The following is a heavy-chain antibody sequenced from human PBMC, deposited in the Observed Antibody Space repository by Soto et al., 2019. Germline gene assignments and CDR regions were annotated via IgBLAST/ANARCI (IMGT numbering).Heavy chain of an antibody. Sequence: QGQLVQSGAEVKQPGASVKVSCKASGYTFSTYGISWVRQAPGQGLEWMGGISGYNGDANYAQKFPDRVTMNIDTSTTTAYLELRRLTYDDTAVYFCAKNGHPPYYYYGMDVWGQGTTVTVSS. J-gene: IGHJ6*02. CDR1: GYTFSTYG. CDR3: AKNGHPPYYYYGMDV. CDR2: ISGYNGDA. D-gene: IGHD2-8*01. V-gene: IGHV1-18*01.